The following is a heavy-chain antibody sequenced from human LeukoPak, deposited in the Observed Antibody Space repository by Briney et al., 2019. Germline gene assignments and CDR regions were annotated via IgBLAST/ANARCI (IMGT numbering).Heavy chain of an antibody. CDR2: ITPIINSA. D-gene: IGHD1-26*01. Sequence: SVKVSCKTSGRTFRSHIFSWVRQAPGQGLEWMGRITPIINSAKYAQKFRDRLTITADTSTGTAYMELSSLTSEDTALYYCTRVNLRGSQYNWFDPWGQGTLVTVSS. J-gene: IGHJ5*02. CDR1: GRTFRSHI. CDR3: TRVNLRGSQYNWFDP. V-gene: IGHV1-69*08.